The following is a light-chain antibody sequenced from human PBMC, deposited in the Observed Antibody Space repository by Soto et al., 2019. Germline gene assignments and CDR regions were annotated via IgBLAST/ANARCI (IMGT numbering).Light chain of an antibody. CDR3: KQSFSTLWT. CDR1: QSISSY. Sequence: DIQMTQSPSSLSASVGDRVIITCRASQSISSYLNWYQQKPGKAPKLLIYAAYSLQSGVQSRFSGSGSGTDFTLTIRSLQPEDFATYYCKQSFSTLWTFGQGTKVDIK. CDR2: AAY. V-gene: IGKV1-39*01. J-gene: IGKJ1*01.